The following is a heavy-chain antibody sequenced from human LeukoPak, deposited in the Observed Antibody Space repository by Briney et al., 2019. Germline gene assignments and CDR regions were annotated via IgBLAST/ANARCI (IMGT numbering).Heavy chain of an antibody. J-gene: IGHJ6*02. CDR2: ISSSGSTI. Sequence: GGSLRLSCAASGFTFSSYWMSWVRQAPGKGLEWVSYISSSGSTIYYADSVKGRFTISRDNAKNSLYLQMNSLRAEDTAVYYCARVSKVYYYYGMDVWGQGTTVTVSS. CDR1: GFTFSSYW. D-gene: IGHD2-2*01. CDR3: ARVSKVYYYYGMDV. V-gene: IGHV3-11*01.